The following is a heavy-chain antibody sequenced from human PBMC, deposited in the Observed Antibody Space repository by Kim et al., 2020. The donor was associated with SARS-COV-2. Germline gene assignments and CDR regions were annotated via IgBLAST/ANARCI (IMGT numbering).Heavy chain of an antibody. V-gene: IGHV3-30*18. J-gene: IGHJ4*02. CDR3: AKGPYYYESSGWGRLDY. CDR2: IAYDGSNH. D-gene: IGHD3-22*01. Sequence: GGSLRLSCAASGFTFSSYGMHWVRQAPGKGLEWVAVIAYDGSNHYYADSVKGRFTISRDNSKNTLFLQMNSLRAEDTAVYSGAKGPYYYESSGWGRLDYWGQGALVTVAS. CDR1: GFTFSSYG.